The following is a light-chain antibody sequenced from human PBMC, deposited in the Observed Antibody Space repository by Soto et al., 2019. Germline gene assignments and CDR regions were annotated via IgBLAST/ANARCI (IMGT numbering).Light chain of an antibody. CDR1: TTDARDYNY. J-gene: IGLJ1*01. CDR2: DVT. Sequence: QSALTQPRSVSGSRGQSVTISCTGTTTDARDYNYVSWYQQHPGKAPKLLIYDVTKRPSGVPDRFSGSKSGKTASLTISGLQAEDEADYYCCSSAGGYAFYVFGPGTKVTVL. V-gene: IGLV2-11*01. CDR3: CSSAGGYAFYV.